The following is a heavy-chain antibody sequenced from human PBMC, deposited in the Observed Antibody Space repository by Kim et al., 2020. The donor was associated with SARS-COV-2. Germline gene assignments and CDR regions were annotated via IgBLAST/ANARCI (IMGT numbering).Heavy chain of an antibody. CDR1: GFTFSSYG. CDR3: ARDRAEVLWFGELWTN. V-gene: IGHV3-33*05. J-gene: IGHJ4*02. D-gene: IGHD3-10*01. CDR2: ISYDGSNK. Sequence: GGSLRLSCAASGFTFSSYGMHWVRQAPGKGLEWVAVISYDGSNKYYADSVKGRFTISRDNSKNTLYLQMNSLRAEDTAVYYCARDRAEVLWFGELWTNWGQGTLVTVSS.